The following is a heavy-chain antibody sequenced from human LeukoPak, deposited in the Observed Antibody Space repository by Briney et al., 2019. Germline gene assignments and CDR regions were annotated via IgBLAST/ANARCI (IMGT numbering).Heavy chain of an antibody. CDR1: GFTFSTYW. Sequence: GGSLRLSCAASGFTFSTYWMSWVRQGSGKGLEWVANIKQDGSEKYYVDSVKGRFSISRDNAKNSLYLQMNSLRAEDTAVYYCARDLNWETYWGQGTLVSVSS. CDR3: ARDLNWETY. J-gene: IGHJ4*02. D-gene: IGHD7-27*01. CDR2: IKQDGSEK. V-gene: IGHV3-7*01.